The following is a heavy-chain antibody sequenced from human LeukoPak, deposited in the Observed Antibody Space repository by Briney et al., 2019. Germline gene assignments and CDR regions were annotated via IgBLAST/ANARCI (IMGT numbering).Heavy chain of an antibody. CDR2: IYYSGST. D-gene: IGHD6-13*01. CDR3: ARAGCSSSWLTPGFDY. CDR1: GGSISSYY. Sequence: SETLSLTCTVSGGSISSYYWSWIRQPPGKGLEWIGYIYYSGSTNYNPSLKSRVTISVDTSKNQFSLKLSSVTAADTAVYYCARAGCSSSWLTPGFDYWGQGTLVTVSS. J-gene: IGHJ4*02. V-gene: IGHV4-59*08.